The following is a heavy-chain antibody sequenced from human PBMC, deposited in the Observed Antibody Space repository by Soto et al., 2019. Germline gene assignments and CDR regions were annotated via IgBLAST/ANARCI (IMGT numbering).Heavy chain of an antibody. CDR1: GGTFNGYS. D-gene: IGHD3-10*01. Sequence: QVQLVQSGAEVKEPGSSVKVSCKASGGTFNGYSISWVRQAPGQGLEWVGGTIPIFTTANYAQKFQGGRTMTADESTSTAYMELSGLRSDDTAISYCARVDSSLVRLVGQFYFDHWGQGTLVTVSS. CDR2: TIPIFTTA. J-gene: IGHJ4*02. CDR3: ARVDSSLVRLVGQFYFDH. V-gene: IGHV1-69*01.